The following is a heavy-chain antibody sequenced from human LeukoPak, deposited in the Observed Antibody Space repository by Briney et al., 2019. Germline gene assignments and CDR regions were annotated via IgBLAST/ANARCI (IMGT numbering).Heavy chain of an antibody. J-gene: IGHJ4*02. CDR1: GGSFSGYY. V-gene: IGHV4-34*01. CDR2: INHSGST. Sequence: PSETLSLTCAVYGGSFSGYYWSWIRQPPGKGLEWIGEINHSGSTTYNPSLKSRVTISVDTSKNQFSLKLSSVTAADTAVYYCARGWNWNLYYFDYWGQGTLVTVSS. D-gene: IGHD1-1*01. CDR3: ARGWNWNLYYFDY.